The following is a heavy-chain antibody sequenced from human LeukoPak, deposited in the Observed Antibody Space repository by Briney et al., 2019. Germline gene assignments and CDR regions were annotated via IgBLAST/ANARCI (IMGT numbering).Heavy chain of an antibody. CDR3: ARGQVVPAALFDY. D-gene: IGHD2-2*01. CDR2: IKQDGSEK. Sequence: GGSLRLSCAASGFTFSSYWMSWVRQAPGKGLEWAANIKQDGSEKYYVDSVKGRFTISRDNAKNSLYLQMNSLRAEDTAVYYCARGQVVPAALFDYWGQGTLVTVSS. J-gene: IGHJ4*02. V-gene: IGHV3-7*03. CDR1: GFTFSSYW.